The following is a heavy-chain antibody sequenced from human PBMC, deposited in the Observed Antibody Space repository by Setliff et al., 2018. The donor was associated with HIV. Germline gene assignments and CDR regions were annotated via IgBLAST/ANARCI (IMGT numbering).Heavy chain of an antibody. Sequence: ASETLSLTCAVSGYSISSGYYWGWIRQPPGKGLEWIGNIYHTGSISYNPSLKSRVTISVDMSKNQFSLKLSSVTAADTAVYYCAGGPGYCSGGTCYPGGWFDPWGQGTLVTVSS. V-gene: IGHV4-38-2*01. CDR3: AGGPGYCSGGTCYPGGWFDP. D-gene: IGHD2-15*01. CDR2: IYHTGSI. CDR1: GYSISSGYY. J-gene: IGHJ5*02.